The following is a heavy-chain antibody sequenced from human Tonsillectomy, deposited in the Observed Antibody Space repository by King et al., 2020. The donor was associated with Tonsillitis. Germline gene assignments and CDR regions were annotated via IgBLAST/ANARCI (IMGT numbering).Heavy chain of an antibody. D-gene: IGHD2-15*01. J-gene: IGHJ4*02. V-gene: IGHV3-53*04. CDR3: ASRGIYCRGGSCLDF. CDR1: GFTVSTNY. Sequence: VQLVESGGGLVQPGGSLRLSCAASGFTVSTNYMSWVRQAPGKGLEWVSVIYSGGSTYYADSVKGRFTFSRHNSKNTLYLQMNSLRAEDTAVYYCASRGIYCRGGSCLDFWGQGTLVTVSS. CDR2: IYSGGST.